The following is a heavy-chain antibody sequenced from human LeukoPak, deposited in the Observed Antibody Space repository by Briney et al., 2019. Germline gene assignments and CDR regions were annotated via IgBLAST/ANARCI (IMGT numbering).Heavy chain of an antibody. V-gene: IGHV1-2*02. CDR1: GYTFTGYY. CDR3: AKDDCGGDCYLSAGAFDI. J-gene: IGHJ3*02. D-gene: IGHD2-21*02. CDR2: INPNSGGT. Sequence: GASVKVSCKASGYTFTGYYMHWVRQAPGQGLEWMGWINPNSGGTNYAQKFQGRVTMTRDTSISTAYMELSRLRSDDTAVYYCAKDDCGGDCYLSAGAFDIWGQGTMVTVSS.